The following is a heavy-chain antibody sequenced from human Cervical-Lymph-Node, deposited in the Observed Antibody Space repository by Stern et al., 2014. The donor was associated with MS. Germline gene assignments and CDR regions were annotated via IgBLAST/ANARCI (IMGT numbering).Heavy chain of an antibody. V-gene: IGHV3-30*03. D-gene: IGHD2-8*01. CDR2: ISYAGNHK. CDR3: ARDYEDTSMLFDH. CDR1: GFTFSSYG. J-gene: IGHJ4*02. Sequence: VQLLESGGAVVQPGRSLRLSCAASGFTFSSYGMHWVRQAPGKGLEWVTVISYAGNHKYYAASVKGRFTISRDNYKNTLHLQMNSVTPDDTAIYYCARDYEDTSMLFDHWGQGTLVTVSS.